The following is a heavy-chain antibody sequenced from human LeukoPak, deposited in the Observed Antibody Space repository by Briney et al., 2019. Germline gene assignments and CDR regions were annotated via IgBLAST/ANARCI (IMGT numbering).Heavy chain of an antibody. Sequence: PGGSLRLSCAASGFTFSSYSMNWVRQAPGKGLEWVSSISSSSSYIYYADSVKGRFTISRDNAKNSLYLQMNSLRAEDTAVYYCARDLPVFGSGSYSDYWGQGTLVTVSS. J-gene: IGHJ4*02. CDR1: GFTFSSYS. CDR2: ISSSSSYI. D-gene: IGHD3-10*01. V-gene: IGHV3-21*01. CDR3: ARDLPVFGSGSYSDY.